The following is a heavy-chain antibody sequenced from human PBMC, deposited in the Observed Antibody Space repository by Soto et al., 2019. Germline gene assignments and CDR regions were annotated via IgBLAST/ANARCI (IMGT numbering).Heavy chain of an antibody. CDR3: ARDPGKTPPQIAFDI. CDR2: IIPIFGTA. Sequence: SVKVSCKASGGTFSSYAISWVRQAPGQGLEWMGGIIPIFGTANYAQKFQGRVTITADESTSTAYMELSSLRSEDTAVYYCARDPGKTPPQIAFDIWGKGKMVTV. J-gene: IGHJ3*02. CDR1: GGTFSSYA. V-gene: IGHV1-69*13.